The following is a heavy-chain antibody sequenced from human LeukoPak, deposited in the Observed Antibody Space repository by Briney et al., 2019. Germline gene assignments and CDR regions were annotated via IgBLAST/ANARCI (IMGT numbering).Heavy chain of an antibody. J-gene: IGHJ5*02. CDR1: GFTFSSYW. D-gene: IGHD3-3*01. CDR2: INSDGSTT. Sequence: PGGSLRLSCAASGFTFSSYWMHWVRQAPGKGLVWVSRINSDGSTTNYADSVKGRFTISRDNAKNTLDLQMNSLRAEDTAVYYCARDRSPFDDPDWFDPWGQGTLVTVSS. V-gene: IGHV3-74*01. CDR3: ARDRSPFDDPDWFDP.